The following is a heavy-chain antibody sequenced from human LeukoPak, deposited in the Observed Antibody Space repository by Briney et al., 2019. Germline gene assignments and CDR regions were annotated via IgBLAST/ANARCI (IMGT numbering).Heavy chain of an antibody. Sequence: PSESLSLTCTVSGGSMSTYYWSWIRQPQRKGLEWIGYIYDSLSTDYNPSLKSRVTISVDMSKNQFSLKLTSVTAADTAVYYCARRSWYVDYWGQGTLVTVSS. CDR1: GGSMSTYY. J-gene: IGHJ4*02. D-gene: IGHD6-13*01. V-gene: IGHV4-59*01. CDR2: IYDSLST. CDR3: ARRSWYVDY.